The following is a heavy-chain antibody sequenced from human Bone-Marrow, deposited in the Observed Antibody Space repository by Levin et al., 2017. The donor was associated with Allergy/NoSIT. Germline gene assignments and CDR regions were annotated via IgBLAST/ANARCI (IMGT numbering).Heavy chain of an antibody. CDR1: GFTFSNAW. Sequence: GESLKISCAASGFTFSNAWMNWVRQAPGKGLEWVGRIKSKSDDETTDYTAPVKGRFTISRDDSKNTLYLQMNSLKTEDTAVYYCATCDGSGSYYKCSYFYGMDVWGQGTTVTVSS. CDR2: IKSKSDDETT. CDR3: ATCDGSGSYYKCSYFYGMDV. V-gene: IGHV3-15*07. J-gene: IGHJ6*02. D-gene: IGHD3-10*01.